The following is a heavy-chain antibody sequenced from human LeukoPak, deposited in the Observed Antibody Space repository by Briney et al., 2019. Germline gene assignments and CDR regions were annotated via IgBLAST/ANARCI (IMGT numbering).Heavy chain of an antibody. Sequence: GSSVKVSCKTSGGTFNNSAISWVRQATGQGLEWMGWMNPNSGNTGYAQKFQGRITITRNTSISTAYMELSSLRSEDTAVYYCARCVNPRTSCYDYWGQGTLVTVSS. CDR1: GGTFNNSA. V-gene: IGHV1-8*03. CDR3: ARCVNPRTSCYDY. D-gene: IGHD2-2*01. CDR2: MNPNSGNT. J-gene: IGHJ4*02.